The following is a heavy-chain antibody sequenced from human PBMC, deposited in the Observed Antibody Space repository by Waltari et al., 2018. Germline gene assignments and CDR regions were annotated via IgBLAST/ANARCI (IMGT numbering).Heavy chain of an antibody. CDR2: MIPNSGNT. J-gene: IGHJ4*02. CDR3: AWGLY. CDR1: GSTFSSYD. V-gene: IGHV1-8*03. Sequence: QVQLVQGGAGEKTRGASVKVSCEASGSTFSSYDINWVRQATGQGLEWRGWMIPNSGNTGYAQKFQGRVTITRNISISTAYMELSSLRSEDTAVYYCAWGLYWGQGTLVTVSS.